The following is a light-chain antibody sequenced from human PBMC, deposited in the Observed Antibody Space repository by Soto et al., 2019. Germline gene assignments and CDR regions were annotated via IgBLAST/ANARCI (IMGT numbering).Light chain of an antibody. Sequence: DIVMTQSPDSLPVSLGERATINCESSQSVLYSSNNKNYLVWYQQKPGQPPKLLIYWASTRESGVPDRFSGSGSGTDFTLTINSLQAEDVAVYYCQQYYSTPPTFGQGTKLEIK. J-gene: IGKJ2*01. CDR3: QQYYSTPPT. CDR1: QSVLYSSNNKNY. V-gene: IGKV4-1*01. CDR2: WAS.